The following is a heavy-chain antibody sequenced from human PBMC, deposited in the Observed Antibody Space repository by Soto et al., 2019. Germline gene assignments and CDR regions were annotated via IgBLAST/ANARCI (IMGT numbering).Heavy chain of an antibody. CDR1: GFTFTSSA. Sequence: GASVKVSCKASGFTFTSSAVQWVRQARGQRLELIGWIVVGSGNTNYAQKFQERVTITRDMSTSTAYMELSSLRSEDTAVYYCAAGGGSTRFDYWGQGTLVTVYS. J-gene: IGHJ4*02. D-gene: IGHD1-1*01. V-gene: IGHV1-58*01. CDR3: AAGGGSTRFDY. CDR2: IVVGSGNT.